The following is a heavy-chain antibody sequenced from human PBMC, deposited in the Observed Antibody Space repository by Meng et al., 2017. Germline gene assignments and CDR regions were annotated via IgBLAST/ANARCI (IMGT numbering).Heavy chain of an antibody. Sequence: QGQRVQSGAEVKKPVASVKVSCKASGYTFPDYWLHWVRRAPGQSLEWMGRINPKSGDTHYAQRFQGRVTMTGDTSISTAYMELSGLRSDDTAMYYCARDEDISAAGKLFGDYWGQGTLVTVSS. J-gene: IGHJ4*02. CDR2: INPKSGDT. CDR1: GYTFPDYW. V-gene: IGHV1-2*06. CDR3: ARDEDISAAGKLFGDY. D-gene: IGHD6-13*01.